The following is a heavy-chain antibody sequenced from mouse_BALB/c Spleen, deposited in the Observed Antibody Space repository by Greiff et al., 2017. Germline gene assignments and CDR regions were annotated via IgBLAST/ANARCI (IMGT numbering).Heavy chain of an antibody. J-gene: IGHJ4*01. CDR2: INSNGGST. CDR3: ARRGYGNFYYAMDY. Sequence: EVQRVESGGGLVQPGGSLKLSCAASGFTFSSYGMSWVRQTPDKRLELVATINSNGGSTYYPDSVKGRFTITRDNAKNTLYLQMTSLRSGDTAMYYCARRGYGNFYYAMDYWGQGTSVTVSS. D-gene: IGHD2-1*01. CDR1: GFTFSSYG. V-gene: IGHV5-6-3*01.